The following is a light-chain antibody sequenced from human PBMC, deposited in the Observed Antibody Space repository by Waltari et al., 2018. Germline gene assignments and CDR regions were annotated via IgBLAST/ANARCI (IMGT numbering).Light chain of an antibody. CDR3: HQYNNWPYT. CDR2: GAS. Sequence: EIVMTQSPAPLSVSPGDRATLSSRASESVSGTLAWYQQRPGQAPSLLIYGASTRASGIPARFSGSGSGTEFTLTISSLQSEDFAVYYCHQYNNWPYTFGQGTKLEIK. J-gene: IGKJ2*01. V-gene: IGKV3-15*01. CDR1: ESVSGT.